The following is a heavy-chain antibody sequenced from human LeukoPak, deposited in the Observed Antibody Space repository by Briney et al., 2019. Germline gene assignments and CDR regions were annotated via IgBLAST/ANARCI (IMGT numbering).Heavy chain of an antibody. CDR3: ARSFVLLWFGELSGYFDY. J-gene: IGHJ4*02. CDR1: VYTFTGYY. Sequence: GASVKVSCKASVYTFTGYYMHWVRQAPGHGLEWMGWINPNSGGTNYAQKFQGRVTMTRDTSISTAYMELSRLRSDDTAVYYCARSFVLLWFGELSGYFDYWGQGTLVTVSS. CDR2: INPNSGGT. D-gene: IGHD3-10*01. V-gene: IGHV1-2*02.